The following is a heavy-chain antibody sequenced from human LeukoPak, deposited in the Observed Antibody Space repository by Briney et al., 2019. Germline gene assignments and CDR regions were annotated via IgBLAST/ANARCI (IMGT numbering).Heavy chain of an antibody. V-gene: IGHV4-59*01. Sequence: SETLSLTCTVSGVSISSYYWSWIRQPPGKGLEWIGYIYYSGTTNYNPSLKRRVTISVDTSKNQFSLKLSSVTAADTAVYYCARGMVRGVLWGQGTLVTVSS. D-gene: IGHD3-10*01. CDR1: GVSISSYY. CDR3: ARGMVRGVL. J-gene: IGHJ4*02. CDR2: IYYSGTT.